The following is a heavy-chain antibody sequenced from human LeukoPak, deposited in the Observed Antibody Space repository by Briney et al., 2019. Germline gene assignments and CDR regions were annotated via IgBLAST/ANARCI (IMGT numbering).Heavy chain of an antibody. Sequence: PGGSLRLSCAASGFSVSTNYMSWVRQAPGKGLEWVSVIFTNGNTKYADSVKGRFTISRDNSKNMLYLQMNSLRAEDTAVYYCARRAGAYSHPYDYWGQGTLVTVSS. D-gene: IGHD4/OR15-4a*01. CDR2: IFTNGNT. J-gene: IGHJ4*02. CDR3: ARRAGAYSHPYDY. CDR1: GFSVSTNY. V-gene: IGHV3-66*04.